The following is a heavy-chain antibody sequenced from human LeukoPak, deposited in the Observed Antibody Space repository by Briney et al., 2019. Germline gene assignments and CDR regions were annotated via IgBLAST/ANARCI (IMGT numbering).Heavy chain of an antibody. J-gene: IGHJ4*02. CDR1: GFTFSSYS. Sequence: GGSLRLSCAASGFTFSSYSMNWVRQAPGKGLEWVSSISSSSSYIYYADSVRGGFTISRDNAKNSLYLQMNSLRAEDTAVYYCARVLTGYYAPFDYWGQGTLVTVSS. D-gene: IGHD3-9*01. CDR3: ARVLTGYYAPFDY. CDR2: ISSSSSYI. V-gene: IGHV3-21*01.